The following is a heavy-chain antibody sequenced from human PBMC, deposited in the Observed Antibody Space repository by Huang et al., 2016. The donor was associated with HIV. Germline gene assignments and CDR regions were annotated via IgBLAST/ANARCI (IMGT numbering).Heavy chain of an antibody. Sequence: QVQLVQSGAEVKKPGSSVKVSCKASGGTFSTYASSWVRQAPGQGLEWMGGISPRLGTANDAQKVQGTGTFTAEECTSTGYMELSSRRSEDTALYYCARGRTRSSLYDSYYGLDVWGQGTTVTVSS. V-gene: IGHV1-69*01. CDR2: ISPRLGTA. CDR1: GGTFSTYA. J-gene: IGHJ6*02. D-gene: IGHD6-6*01. CDR3: ARGRTRSSLYDSYYGLDV.